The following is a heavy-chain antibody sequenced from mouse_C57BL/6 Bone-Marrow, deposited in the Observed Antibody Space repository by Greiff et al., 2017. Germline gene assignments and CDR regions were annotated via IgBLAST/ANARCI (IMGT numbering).Heavy chain of an antibody. CDR2: IDPANGNT. CDR1: GFNIKNTY. CDR3: AVDYYGSSPTPFAY. D-gene: IGHD1-1*01. Sequence: VQLQQSVAELVRPGASVKLSCTASGFNIKNTYMHWVKQRPEQGLEWLGRIDPANGNTKYAPKFQGKATITADPSSNTAYLQLSSLTSEDTAIYYCAVDYYGSSPTPFAYWGQGTLVTVSA. V-gene: IGHV14-3*01. J-gene: IGHJ3*01.